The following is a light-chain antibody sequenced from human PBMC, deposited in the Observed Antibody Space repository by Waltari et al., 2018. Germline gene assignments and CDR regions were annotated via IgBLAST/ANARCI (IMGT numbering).Light chain of an antibody. CDR2: FNSDGSH. V-gene: IGLV4-69*01. J-gene: IGLJ3*02. CDR1: SGHSSSV. Sequence: QLVLTQSPSASASLGASVKLTCTLSSGHSSSVIAWHQPQPEKGPRYLMKFNSDGSHSKGDKIPDCFSGSSSGAEHYLTISSLQSEDEADYYCQTGGHGTWVFGGGTKLTVL. CDR3: QTGGHGTWV.